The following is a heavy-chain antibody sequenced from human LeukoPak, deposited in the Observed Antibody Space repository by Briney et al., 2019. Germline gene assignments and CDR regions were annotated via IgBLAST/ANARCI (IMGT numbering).Heavy chain of an antibody. V-gene: IGHV3-74*01. CDR1: GFTFSSYW. CDR3: AKDGVRGYSYGYKIKWFDP. Sequence: GGSLRLSCAASGFTFSSYWMHWVRQAPGKGLVWVSRINSDGSSTSYADSVKGRFTISRDNAKNTLYLQMNSLRAEDTAVYYCAKDGVRGYSYGYKIKWFDPWGQGTLVTVSS. J-gene: IGHJ5*02. CDR2: INSDGSST. D-gene: IGHD5-18*01.